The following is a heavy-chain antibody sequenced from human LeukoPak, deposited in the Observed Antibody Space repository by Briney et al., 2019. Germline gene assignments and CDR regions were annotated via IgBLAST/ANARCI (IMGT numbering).Heavy chain of an antibody. CDR1: GYSISSGYY. Sequence: SETLSLTCTVSGYSISSGYYWGWIRQPPGEGLEWIGSIYHSGSTYYNPSLKSRVTISVDTSKNQFSLKLSSVTAADTAVYYCARGGGGSEYYFDYWGQGTLVTVSS. J-gene: IGHJ4*02. CDR3: ARGGGGSEYYFDY. D-gene: IGHD2-15*01. V-gene: IGHV4-38-2*02. CDR2: IYHSGST.